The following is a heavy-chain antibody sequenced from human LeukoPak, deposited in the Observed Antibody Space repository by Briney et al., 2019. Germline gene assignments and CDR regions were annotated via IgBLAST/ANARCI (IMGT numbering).Heavy chain of an antibody. J-gene: IGHJ4*02. CDR3: ARETSGTSKIDS. V-gene: IGHV4-39*02. CDR2: VSDSGST. Sequence: PSQTLSLTCTVSGGSIISRSYFWAWLRQPAGKGLEWIGSVSDSGSTTYSPSPSLKSRVTISVDTSKNQFSLKLSSVTAADTAVYHCARETSGTSKIDSWGQGTLVTVSS. D-gene: IGHD3-10*01. CDR1: GGSIISRSYF.